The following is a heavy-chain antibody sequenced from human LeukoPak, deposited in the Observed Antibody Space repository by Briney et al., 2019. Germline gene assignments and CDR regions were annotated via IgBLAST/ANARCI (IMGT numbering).Heavy chain of an antibody. Sequence: ASVKVSCKASGYTFSAYYVHWVRQAPGQGLEWMGWISDHNGNPIHAQKFEGRVTMTTDTSTSTAYMEMTSLTSDDTAVYYCARDSVLGAPYTDHWGQGTLVTVSS. CDR1: GYTFSAYY. CDR2: ISDHNGNP. D-gene: IGHD3-16*01. J-gene: IGHJ4*02. CDR3: ARDSVLGAPYTDH. V-gene: IGHV1-18*04.